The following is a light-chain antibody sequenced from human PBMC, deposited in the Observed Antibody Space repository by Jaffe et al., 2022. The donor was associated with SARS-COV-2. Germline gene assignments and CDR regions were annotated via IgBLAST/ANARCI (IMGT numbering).Light chain of an antibody. J-gene: IGKJ4*01. CDR1: QSLVFRDGNTY. CDR3: MQGAHWPLT. CDR2: KVS. V-gene: IGKV2-30*01. Sequence: DVVMTQSPLSLSVTLGQPASISCRSSQSLVFRDGNTYLNWFHQRPGQSPRRLFYKVSNRDSGVPDRFSGSGAGAYFTLTISRVEAEDVGVYYCMQGAHWPLTFGGGTKVEIK.